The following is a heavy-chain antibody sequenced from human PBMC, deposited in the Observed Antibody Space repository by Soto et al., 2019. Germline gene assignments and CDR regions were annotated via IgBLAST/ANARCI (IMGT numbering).Heavy chain of an antibody. Sequence: QVQLVQSGAEVKKPGASVKVSCKASGYTFTSYGISWVRQAPGQGLEWMGWISAYNGNTNYAQKLQGRVTMTTDTSTSTAYMELGSLRSDDTAGYYCARDRGFVVRAPPVDYWGQGTLVTVSS. CDR2: ISAYNGNT. D-gene: IGHD3-10*01. CDR1: GYTFTSYG. V-gene: IGHV1-18*01. CDR3: ARDRGFVVRAPPVDY. J-gene: IGHJ4*02.